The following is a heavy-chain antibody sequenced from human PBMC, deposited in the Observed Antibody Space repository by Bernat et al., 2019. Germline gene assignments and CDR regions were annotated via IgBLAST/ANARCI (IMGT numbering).Heavy chain of an antibody. V-gene: IGHV3-30-3*01. CDR3: ARGQYYYGSGSYPVDY. Sequence: QVQLVESGGGVVQPGRSLRLSCAASGFTFSSYAMHWVRQAPGKGLEWVAVISYDGSNKYYADSVKGRFTISRDNSKNKLYLQMNSLRAEDTAVYYCARGQYYYGSGSYPVDYWGQGTLVTVSS. D-gene: IGHD3-10*01. CDR2: ISYDGSNK. J-gene: IGHJ4*02. CDR1: GFTFSSYA.